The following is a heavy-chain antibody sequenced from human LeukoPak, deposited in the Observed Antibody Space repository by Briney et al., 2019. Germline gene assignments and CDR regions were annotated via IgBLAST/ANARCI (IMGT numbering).Heavy chain of an antibody. CDR2: IYHSGST. D-gene: IGHD2-2*01. V-gene: IGHV4-38-2*02. CDR3: ASVVVPAAKYNYYYGMDV. J-gene: IGHJ6*02. CDR1: GYSISSGYY. Sequence: AETLSLTCTVSGYSISSGYYWGWIRPPPGKGLEWIGRIYHSGSTYYNPSLKSRVTISVDTSKNQFSLKLSSVTAADTAVYYCASVVVPAAKYNYYYGMDVWGQGTTVSVSS.